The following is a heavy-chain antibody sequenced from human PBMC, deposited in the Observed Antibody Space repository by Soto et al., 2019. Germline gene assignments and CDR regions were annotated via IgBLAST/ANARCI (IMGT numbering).Heavy chain of an antibody. CDR1: GFTFSSYG. V-gene: IGHV3-30*18. CDR2: ISYDGSNK. J-gene: IGHJ4*02. CDR3: AKGRYYYDSSGYPSPDY. Sequence: GGSLRLSCAASGFTFSSYGMHWVRQAPGKGLEWVAVISYDGSNKYYADSVKGRFAISRDNSKNTLYLQMNSLRAEDTAVYYCAKGRYYYDSSGYPSPDYWGQGTLVTVSS. D-gene: IGHD3-22*01.